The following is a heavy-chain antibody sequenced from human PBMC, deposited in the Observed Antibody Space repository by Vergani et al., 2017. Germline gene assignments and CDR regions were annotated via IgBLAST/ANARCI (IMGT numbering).Heavy chain of an antibody. D-gene: IGHD4-11*01. J-gene: IGHJ4*02. CDR2: IIPIFGTA. Sequence: QVQLVQSGAEVKKPGSSVKVSCKASGGTFSSYAISWVRQAPGQGLEWMGGIIPIFGTANYAQKFQGRVTITADKSTSTAYMELSSLRSEDTAVYYCARDPRGKSNPSSALGDYWGQGTLVTVSS. CDR1: GGTFSSYA. CDR3: ARDPRGKSNPSSALGDY. V-gene: IGHV1-69*06.